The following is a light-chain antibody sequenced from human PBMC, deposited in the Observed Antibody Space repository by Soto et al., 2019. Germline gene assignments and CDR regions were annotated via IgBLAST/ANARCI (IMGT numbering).Light chain of an antibody. V-gene: IGLV2-14*01. CDR3: SSYASSGTVV. Sequence: QSVLTQPASVSGSRGQSISISCTGSSSDVGGYKYVSWYQQHPGKAPRLMIYEVSNRPSGVSNRFSGSKSGNTASLTISGLQAEDEADYYCSSYASSGTVVFGGGTKLTVL. CDR1: SSDVGGYKY. J-gene: IGLJ2*01. CDR2: EVS.